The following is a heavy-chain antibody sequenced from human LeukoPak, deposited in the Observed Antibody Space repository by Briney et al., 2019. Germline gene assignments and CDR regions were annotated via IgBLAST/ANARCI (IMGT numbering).Heavy chain of an antibody. Sequence: GGSLRLSCVASGIIFSHYGMGWVRQAPGKGLEWVSVITGSGGTTNYADSVKGRFTISRDNFKDTLYLQMNSLRAEDTALYFCAKAAGSYYSHYFDYWGRGSLVTVSS. CDR1: GIIFSHYG. J-gene: IGHJ4*02. D-gene: IGHD1-26*01. CDR3: AKAAGSYYSHYFDY. V-gene: IGHV3-23*01. CDR2: ITGSGGTT.